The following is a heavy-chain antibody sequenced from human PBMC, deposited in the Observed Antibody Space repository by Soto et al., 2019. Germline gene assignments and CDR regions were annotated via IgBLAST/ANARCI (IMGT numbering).Heavy chain of an antibody. J-gene: IGHJ5*02. CDR2: ISAYNGNT. V-gene: IGHV1-18*01. D-gene: IGHD6-13*01. CDR1: GYTFTSYG. CDR3: ARCPFYPAAGRGDWFDP. Sequence: GASVKVSCKASGYTFTSYGISWVRQAPGQGLEWMGWISAYNGNTNYAQKLQGRVTMTTDTSTSTAYMELRSLRSDDTAVYYCARCPFYPAAGRGDWFDPWGQGTLVTVSS.